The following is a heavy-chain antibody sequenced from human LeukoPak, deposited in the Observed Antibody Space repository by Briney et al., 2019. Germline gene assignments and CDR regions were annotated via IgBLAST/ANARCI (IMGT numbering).Heavy chain of an antibody. CDR1: VRPPRTSA. V-gene: IGHV1-69*13. CDR2: IIPIFGTA. Sequence: SPNDSPKASVRPPRTSAISWVRQAPGPGLEWMGGIIPIFGTATYAQTLQGRVTITADDSTATAYMALSSLSPEDTAVYYCALQSQDYENPFDLWAQGTMVTVSS. CDR3: ALQSQDYENPFDL. D-gene: IGHD3-22*01. J-gene: IGHJ3*01.